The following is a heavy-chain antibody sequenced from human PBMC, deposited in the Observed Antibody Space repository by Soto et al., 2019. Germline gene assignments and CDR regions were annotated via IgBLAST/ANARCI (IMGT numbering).Heavy chain of an antibody. J-gene: IGHJ4*02. Sequence: GGSLRLSCAASGFTFSSYWMHWVRQAPGKGLVWVSRINSDGSSTTYADSVKGRFTISRDNAKNTLYLQMNSLRAEDTAVYYCARGGGTTVVTQINWGLGTLVTVSS. V-gene: IGHV3-74*01. D-gene: IGHD4-17*01. CDR3: ARGGGTTVVTQIN. CDR2: INSDGSST. CDR1: GFTFSSYW.